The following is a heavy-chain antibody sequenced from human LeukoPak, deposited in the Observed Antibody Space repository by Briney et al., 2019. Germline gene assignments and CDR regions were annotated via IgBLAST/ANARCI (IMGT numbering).Heavy chain of an antibody. CDR1: GYTVTGYY. V-gene: IGHV1-2*02. CDR2: INPNSGGT. D-gene: IGHD5-18*01. CDR3: ARTADTAMANDY. J-gene: IGHJ4*02. Sequence: ASVKVSCKASGYTVTGYYMHWLRQAPGQGLGWRGWINPNSGGTNYAQKFQGRVTMTRDMSTSTVYMELSSLRSEDTAVYYCARTADTAMANDYWGQGTLVTVSS.